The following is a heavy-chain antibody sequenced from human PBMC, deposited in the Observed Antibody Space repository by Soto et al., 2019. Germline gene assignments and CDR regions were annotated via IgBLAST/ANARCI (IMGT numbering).Heavy chain of an antibody. V-gene: IGHV4-59*08. CDR2: IYYSGST. D-gene: IGHD5-12*01. Sequence: SETLSLTCTVSGFSISSYYWSWIRQPPGKGLEWIGYIYYSGSTNYNPSLKSRVTISVDTSKNQFSLKLSSVTAADTAVYYCARNIVATMGLDYWGQGTLVTVSS. CDR3: ARNIVATMGLDY. J-gene: IGHJ4*02. CDR1: GFSISSYY.